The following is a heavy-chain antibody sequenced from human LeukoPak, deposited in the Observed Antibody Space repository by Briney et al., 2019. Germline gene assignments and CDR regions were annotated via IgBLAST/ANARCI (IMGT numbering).Heavy chain of an antibody. D-gene: IGHD3-3*01. V-gene: IGHV3-21*01. CDR2: ISSSSSYI. CDR1: GFTFSSYS. Sequence: KPGGSLILSCAASGFTFSSYSMNWVRQAPGKGLEWVSSISSSSSYIYYADSVKGRFTIYRDNAKNSLYLQMNSLRAEDTAVYYCARVTQYDFWSGYYPGIDYWGQGTLVTVSS. J-gene: IGHJ4*02. CDR3: ARVTQYDFWSGYYPGIDY.